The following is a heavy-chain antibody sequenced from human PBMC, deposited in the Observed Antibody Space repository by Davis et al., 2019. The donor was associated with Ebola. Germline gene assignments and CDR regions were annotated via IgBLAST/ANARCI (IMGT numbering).Heavy chain of an antibody. CDR2: IWYDGSNK. J-gene: IGHJ6*02. CDR1: GFTFSRYG. CDR3: ARDPRYSNYFVGMDV. V-gene: IGHV3-33*01. D-gene: IGHD4-11*01. Sequence: GESLKISCEASGFTFSRYGMHWVRQAPGKGLEWVAVIWYDGSNKYYADSVKGRFTISRDNSKNTLYLQMNSLRAEDTAVYYCARDPRYSNYFVGMDVWGQGTTVTVSS.